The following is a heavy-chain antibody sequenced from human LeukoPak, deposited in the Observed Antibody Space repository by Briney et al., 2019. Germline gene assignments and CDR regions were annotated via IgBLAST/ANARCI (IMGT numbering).Heavy chain of an antibody. V-gene: IGHV1-69*05. CDR3: ARSGDPRIFGVVRGGLFDY. Sequence: SVKVSCKASGGTFSSYAISWVRQAPGQGLEWMGRIIPIFGTANYAQEFQGRVTITTDESTSTAYMELSSLRSEDTAVYYCARSGDPRIFGVVRGGLFDYWGQGTLVTVSS. CDR1: GGTFSSYA. D-gene: IGHD3-3*02. J-gene: IGHJ4*02. CDR2: IIPIFGTA.